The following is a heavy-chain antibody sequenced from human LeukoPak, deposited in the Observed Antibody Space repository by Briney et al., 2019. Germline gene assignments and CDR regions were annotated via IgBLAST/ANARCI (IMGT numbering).Heavy chain of an antibody. J-gene: IGHJ5*02. CDR1: GGSFSGYY. CDR2: INHSGSA. D-gene: IGHD2-2*01. CDR3: ARGPYCSSTSCYHHNWFDP. V-gene: IGHV4-34*01. Sequence: SETLSLTCAVSGGSFSGYYWTWIRQPPGKGLEWIGEINHSGSANYNPSLKSRVTISLDTSKNQFSLKLSSVTAADTAVYYCARGPYCSSTSCYHHNWFDPWGQGTLVTVSS.